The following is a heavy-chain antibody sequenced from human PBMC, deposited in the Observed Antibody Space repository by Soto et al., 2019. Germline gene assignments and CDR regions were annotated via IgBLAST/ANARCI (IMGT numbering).Heavy chain of an antibody. V-gene: IGHV1-58*01. D-gene: IGHD3-22*01. J-gene: IGHJ4*02. CDR3: AADHCDSSGYSPRPFDY. CDR2: IVVGSGNT. CDR1: GFTFTSSA. Sequence: SVKVSCKASGFTFTSSAVQWVRQARGQRLEWIGWIVVGSGNTNYAQKFQERVTITRDMSTSTAYMELSSLRSEDTAVYYCAADHCDSSGYSPRPFDYWGQGTLVTVSS.